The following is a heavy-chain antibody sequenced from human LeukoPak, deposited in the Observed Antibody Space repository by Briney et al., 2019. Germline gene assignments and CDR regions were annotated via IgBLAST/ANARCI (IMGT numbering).Heavy chain of an antibody. J-gene: IGHJ5*02. CDR2: MSPNSDNT. CDR1: GYTFTIYD. D-gene: IGHD4-23*01. Sequence: ASVKVSCTASGYTFTIYDINWVRQATGQGLEWMGWMSPNSDNTGYAQKFQGRVTFTRDTSISTAYMELRSLTSEDTAVYYCARDYGGSSGWFDPWGQGTLVTVSS. V-gene: IGHV1-8*01. CDR3: ARDYGGSSGWFDP.